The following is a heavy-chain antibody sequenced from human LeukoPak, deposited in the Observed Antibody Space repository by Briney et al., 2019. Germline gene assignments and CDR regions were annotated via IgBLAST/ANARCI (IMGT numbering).Heavy chain of an antibody. CDR2: ISAYTGNT. Sequence: GASVKVSCQASGYTFTCYGISWVRQAPGQGLALMGWISAYTGNTNYAQKLQGRVTMTTYTSTSTAYMELRSLRLDDTASSYSARNQPPVNYVGNYGGRGTLFTSSS. J-gene: IGHJ4*02. V-gene: IGHV1-18*01. D-gene: IGHD1-7*01. CDR3: ARNQPPVNYVGNY. CDR1: GYTFTCYG.